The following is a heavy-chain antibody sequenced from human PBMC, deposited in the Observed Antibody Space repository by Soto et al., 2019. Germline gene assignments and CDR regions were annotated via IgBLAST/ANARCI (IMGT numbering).Heavy chain of an antibody. D-gene: IGHD6-19*01. CDR2: ISYDGSNK. CDR1: GCTFSSYA. Sequence: GGSLRLSCAASGCTFSSYAMHWVRQAPGKGLEWVAVISYDGSNKYYADSVKGRFTISRDNSKNTLYLQMNSLRAEDTAVYYCARDLDSSGWPRGMDVWGQGTTVTVSS. CDR3: ARDLDSSGWPRGMDV. J-gene: IGHJ6*02. V-gene: IGHV3-30-3*01.